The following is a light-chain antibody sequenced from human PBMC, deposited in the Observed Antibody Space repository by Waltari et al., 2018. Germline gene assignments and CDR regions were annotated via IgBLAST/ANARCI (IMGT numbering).Light chain of an antibody. V-gene: IGLV1-44*01. CDR1: SSNIGSNT. J-gene: IGLJ3*02. Sequence: QSVLTQPPSASGTPGQRVTISCSGSSSNIGSNTVNWYQQLPGTAPKLLIYSITQRPSWVPYRFSGSKSDTSASLAISGLQSEDEADYYCTTWDDSLNGRVFGGGTKLTVL. CDR2: SIT. CDR3: TTWDDSLNGRV.